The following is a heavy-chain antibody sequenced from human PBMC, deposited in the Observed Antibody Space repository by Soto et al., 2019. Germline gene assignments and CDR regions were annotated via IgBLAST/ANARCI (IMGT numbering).Heavy chain of an antibody. CDR1: GFTFSNAW. CDR3: TPGIAAAGTPPYYYYYYMDV. J-gene: IGHJ6*03. Sequence: GSLRLSCAASGFTFSNAWMSWVRQAPGKGLEWVGRIKSKTDGGTTDYAAPVKGRFTISRDDSKNTLYLQMNSLKTEDTAVYYCTPGIAAAGTPPYYYYYYMDVWGKGTTVTVSS. D-gene: IGHD6-13*01. CDR2: IKSKTDGGTT. V-gene: IGHV3-15*01.